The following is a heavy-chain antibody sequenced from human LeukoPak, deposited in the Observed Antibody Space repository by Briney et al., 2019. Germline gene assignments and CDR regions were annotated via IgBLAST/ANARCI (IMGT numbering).Heavy chain of an antibody. CDR2: ISYSGTT. CDR3: ARSSGWYLEDY. D-gene: IGHD6-19*01. V-gene: IGHV4-59*01. Sequence: PSETLSLTCTVSGGSLSKYYWNWIRQPPGKGLEWIGSISYSGTTNYNPSLKSRVTISLDTSNNHFSLNLRSVTAADTAVYYCARSSGWYLEDYWGQGALVTVSS. CDR1: GGSLSKYY. J-gene: IGHJ4*02.